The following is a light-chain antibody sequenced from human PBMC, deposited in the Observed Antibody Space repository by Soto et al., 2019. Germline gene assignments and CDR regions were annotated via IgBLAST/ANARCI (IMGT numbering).Light chain of an antibody. V-gene: IGKV1-17*01. CDR3: LQFHGFPLS. Sequence: DIPMTQSPSSLSASVGDRVAITCRASQGIRNALAWYQQKPGKAPKRLIDAASNLQSGVPSRFSGSGSGTEFTLTISSLQPEDVATYYWLQFHGFPLSFGGGTKVEVK. J-gene: IGKJ4*01. CDR2: AAS. CDR1: QGIRNA.